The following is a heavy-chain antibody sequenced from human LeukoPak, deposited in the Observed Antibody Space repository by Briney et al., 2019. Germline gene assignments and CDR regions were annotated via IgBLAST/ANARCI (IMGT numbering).Heavy chain of an antibody. J-gene: IGHJ4*02. Sequence: GGSLRLSCAASGFTFSSHAMSWVRQAPGKGLEWVSGISGSGGTTYYADSVKGRFTISRDNSKNTLHLQMNSLRAEDTAVYYCAKPFDGVVVVAAAGARGFDYWGQGTLVTVSS. CDR1: GFTFSSHA. V-gene: IGHV3-23*01. CDR2: ISGSGGTT. D-gene: IGHD2-15*01. CDR3: AKPFDGVVVVAAAGARGFDY.